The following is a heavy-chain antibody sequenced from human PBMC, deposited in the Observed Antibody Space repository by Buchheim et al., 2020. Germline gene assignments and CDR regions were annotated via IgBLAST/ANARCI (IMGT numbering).Heavy chain of an antibody. J-gene: IGHJ6*02. D-gene: IGHD2-2*02. Sequence: QVQLQQWGAGLLKPSETLSLTCAVYGGSFSGYYWSWIRQPPGKGLEWIGEISHSGSTNYNPSLKSRVTISVDTSKNQFSLKLSSVTAADTAVYYCARGRSRYCSSTSCYISPYYYYGMDVWGQGTT. V-gene: IGHV4-34*01. CDR1: GGSFSGYY. CDR2: ISHSGST. CDR3: ARGRSRYCSSTSCYISPYYYYGMDV.